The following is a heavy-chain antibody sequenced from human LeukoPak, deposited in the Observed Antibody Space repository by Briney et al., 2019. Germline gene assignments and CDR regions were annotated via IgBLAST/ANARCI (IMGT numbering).Heavy chain of an antibody. J-gene: IGHJ5*02. CDR1: GYTFTSYA. CDR2: INAGNSVT. CDR3: ARDRWELRWFDP. Sequence: GASVKVSCKASGYTFTSYAMHWVRQAPGQRLEWMGWINAGNSVTKYSQEFQGRVTITRDTSASTVYMELSSLRSDDTAVYYCARDRWELRWFDPWGQGTLVTVSS. V-gene: IGHV1-3*01. D-gene: IGHD1-26*01.